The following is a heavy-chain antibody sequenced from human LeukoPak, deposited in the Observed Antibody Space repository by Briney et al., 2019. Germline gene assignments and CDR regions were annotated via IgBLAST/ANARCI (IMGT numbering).Heavy chain of an antibody. J-gene: IGHJ4*02. CDR1: GGSFSGYY. Sequence: SETLSLTCAVYGGSFSGYYWSWIRQPPGKGLEWIGEINHSGSTNYNPSPKSRVTISVDTSKNQFSLKLSSVTAADTAVYYCASRPIVVVPGGKYYFDYWGQGTLVTVSS. CDR3: ASRPIVVVPGGKYYFDY. V-gene: IGHV4-34*01. CDR2: INHSGST. D-gene: IGHD2-2*01.